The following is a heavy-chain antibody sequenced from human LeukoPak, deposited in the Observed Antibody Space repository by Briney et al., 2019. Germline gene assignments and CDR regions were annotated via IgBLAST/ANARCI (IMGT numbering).Heavy chain of an antibody. J-gene: IGHJ6*02. Sequence: GGSLRLSCAASGFTFSTYCMHWVRQAPGKGPMWVSRICPDGTVTNYADSVKARFIISRDNARNTVYLQMNSLRVEDTAVYYCARDVSITPRPGRTYYYYYGMDVWGQGTTVTVSS. D-gene: IGHD6-6*01. CDR1: GFTFSTYC. V-gene: IGHV3-74*01. CDR3: ARDVSITPRPGRTYYYYYGMDV. CDR2: ICPDGTVT.